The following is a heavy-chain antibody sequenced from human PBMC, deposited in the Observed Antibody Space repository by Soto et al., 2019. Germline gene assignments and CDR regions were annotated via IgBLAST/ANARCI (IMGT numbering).Heavy chain of an antibody. J-gene: IGHJ4*02. D-gene: IGHD3-10*01. CDR2: ISSSSSYT. V-gene: IGHV3-11*03. CDR3: ARLTITMVRGVTESYFDY. Sequence: LRLSCAASGFTFSDYYMSWIRQAPGKGLEWVSYISSSSSYTNYADSVKGRFTISRDNAKNSLYLQMNSLRAEDTAVYYCARLTITMVRGVTESYFDYWGQGTLVTVSS. CDR1: GFTFSDYY.